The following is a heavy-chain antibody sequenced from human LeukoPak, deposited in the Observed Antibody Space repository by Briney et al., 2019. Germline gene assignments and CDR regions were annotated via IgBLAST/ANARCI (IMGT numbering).Heavy chain of an antibody. D-gene: IGHD4-17*01. V-gene: IGHV4-59*08. CDR2: IYYSGSI. J-gene: IGHJ4*02. CDR1: GGSLSNYY. CDR3: ARQSRDGDYIAKLFDY. Sequence: SETLSLTCTVSGGSLSNYYWSWIRQPPGKGLEWTGYIYYSGSINYNPSLKSRVTISVDMSKNQFSPQLSSVTAADTAVYYCARQSRDGDYIAKLFDYWGQGTLVTVSS.